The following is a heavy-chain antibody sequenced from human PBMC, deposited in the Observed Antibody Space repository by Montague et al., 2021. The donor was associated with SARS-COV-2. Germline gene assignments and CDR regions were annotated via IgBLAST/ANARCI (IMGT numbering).Heavy chain of an antibody. CDR3: ARALSASYSVGGDSFDI. CDR2: YTVISLYI. D-gene: IGHD5/OR15-5a*01. CDR1: GLTVSRNC. V-gene: IGHV3-21*01. Sequence: SLRLSCAASGLTVSRNCGEDRQRTRLNSSHGSTSYTVISLYIYYAASVKGRFTISRANAKNSLFLQMDSLRAEDTAVYYCARALSASYSVGGDSFDIWGQGTMVTVSS. J-gene: IGHJ3*02.